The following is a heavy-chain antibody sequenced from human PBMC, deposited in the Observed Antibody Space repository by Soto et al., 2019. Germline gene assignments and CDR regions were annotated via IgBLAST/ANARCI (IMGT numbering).Heavy chain of an antibody. CDR2: INHSGST. CDR3: ARVDEQQLGLYYYYYMAV. Sequence: QVQLQQWGAGLLKPSETLSLTCAVYGGSFSGYYWSWIRQPPGKGLEWIGEINHSGSTNYNPSLKSRVTISVDTSKNPFSLKLSSVTAADTAVYYCARVDEQQLGLYYYYYMAVWGKGTTVTVSS. J-gene: IGHJ6*03. CDR1: GGSFSGYY. D-gene: IGHD6-13*01. V-gene: IGHV4-34*01.